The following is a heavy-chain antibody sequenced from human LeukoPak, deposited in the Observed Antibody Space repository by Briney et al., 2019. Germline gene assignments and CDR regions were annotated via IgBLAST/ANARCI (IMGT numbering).Heavy chain of an antibody. CDR3: AKDGDYYDSSGYHSYFDY. D-gene: IGHD3-22*01. V-gene: IGHV3-23*01. J-gene: IGHJ4*02. Sequence: GGSLRLSCAASGFTFGTFAMSWVRQAPGKGLEWVSAITGSGGNTFYADSVKGRFTISRDNSKNTLYLQMNSLRAEDTAVYYCAKDGDYYDSSGYHSYFDYWGQGTLVTVSS. CDR2: ITGSGGNT. CDR1: GFTFGTFA.